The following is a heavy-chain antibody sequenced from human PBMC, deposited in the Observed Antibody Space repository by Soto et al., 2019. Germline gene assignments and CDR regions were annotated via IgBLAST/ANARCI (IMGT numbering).Heavy chain of an antibody. CDR2: IYDRGST. CDR1: GGSISSSNW. V-gene: IGHV4-4*02. J-gene: IGHJ3*02. CDR3: ARVSGNDAFDI. Sequence: QVQLQESGPGLVKPSGTLSLTCAVSGGSISSSNWWSWVRQPPGKGLEWIGEIYDRGSTNYNPSLKRRVTISVDKSKNQFSLKLRSVTAADTALYYCARVSGNDAFDIWGQGTMVTVYS.